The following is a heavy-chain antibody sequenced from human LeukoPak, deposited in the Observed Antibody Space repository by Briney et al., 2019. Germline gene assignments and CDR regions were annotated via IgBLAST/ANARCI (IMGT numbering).Heavy chain of an antibody. CDR3: ARAPSEIGGYTPDYSWR. V-gene: IGHV3-74*01. J-gene: IGHJ1*01. Sequence: QPGGSLTLSCAASGFTFSTYWMRWVRQAPGKGLVWVSRIKSDGSTNYADSVKGRFTISRINAKNTVTLQKNSLRPEDTGVYYCARAPSEIGGYTPDYSWRWGNGTLVTVSS. CDR2: IKSDGST. D-gene: IGHD3-22*01. CDR1: GFTFSTYW.